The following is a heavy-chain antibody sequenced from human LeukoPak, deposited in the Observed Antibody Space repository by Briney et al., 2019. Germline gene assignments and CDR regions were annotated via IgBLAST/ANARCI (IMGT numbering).Heavy chain of an antibody. CDR3: ARGSSSSGWFDP. V-gene: IGHV4-30-4*01. CDR1: GGSISSGDYY. CDR2: IYYSGST. Sequence: PSETLSLTCTVSGGSISSGDYYWSWIRQPPGKCLEWIGYIYYSGSTYYNPSLKSRVTISVDTSKNQFSLKLSSVTAADTAVYYCARGSSSSGWFDPWGQGTLVTVSS. J-gene: IGHJ5*02. D-gene: IGHD6-6*01.